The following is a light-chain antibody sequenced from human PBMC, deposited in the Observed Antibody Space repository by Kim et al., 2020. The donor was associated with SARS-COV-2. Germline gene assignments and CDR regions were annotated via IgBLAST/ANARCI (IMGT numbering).Light chain of an antibody. CDR1: SATNGSNY. V-gene: IGLV1-47*02. Sequence: GDGVNISSFGNSATNGSNYIYWYRLHPGTAPKPLTYSNNQRPSGVPDRFSGSKSGTAASQAISGLRAEDEADYYCATWDASLSVWVFGGGTQLTVL. CDR2: SNN. J-gene: IGLJ3*02. CDR3: ATWDASLSVWV.